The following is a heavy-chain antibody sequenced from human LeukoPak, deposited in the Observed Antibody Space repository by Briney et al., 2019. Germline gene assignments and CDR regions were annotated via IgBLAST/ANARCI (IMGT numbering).Heavy chain of an antibody. CDR1: GFTFSSYA. V-gene: IGHV3-23*01. CDR2: ISGSGGST. J-gene: IGHJ4*02. D-gene: IGHD3-3*01. CDR3: AKGGYDFWSGYPDY. Sequence: GGSLRPSCAASGFTFSSYAMSWVRQAPGKGLEWVSAISGSGGSTYYADSVKGRFTISRDNSKNTLYLQMNSLRAEDTAVYYCAKGGYDFWSGYPDYWGQGTLVTVSS.